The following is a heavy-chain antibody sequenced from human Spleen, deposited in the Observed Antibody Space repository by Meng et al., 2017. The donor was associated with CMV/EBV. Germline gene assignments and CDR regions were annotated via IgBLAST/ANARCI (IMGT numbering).Heavy chain of an antibody. Sequence: LSLTCAVYGGSFSGCYWSWIRQPPGKGLGWIGKINHSGSTNYNPSLKSRVTISVDTSKNQFSLKLSSVTAADTAVYYCARGVRFDPWGQGTLVTVSS. CDR2: INHSGST. CDR1: GGSFSGCY. V-gene: IGHV4-34*01. J-gene: IGHJ5*02. CDR3: ARGVRFDP. D-gene: IGHD1-1*01.